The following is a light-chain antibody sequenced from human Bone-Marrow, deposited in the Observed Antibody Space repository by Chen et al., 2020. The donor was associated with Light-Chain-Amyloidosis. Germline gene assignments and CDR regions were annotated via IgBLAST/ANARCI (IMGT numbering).Light chain of an antibody. CDR1: SSDVGGDNH. CDR2: EVT. Sequence: QSALTQPASVSGSPGQSLTIACTGTSSDVGGDNHVSWYQQHPDKAPKLMIYEVTHRPSWVPGRFSGSKSDSTASLTISGHQTEDEADYFCSSYTITNTLVFGSGTRVTVL. V-gene: IGLV2-14*01. CDR3: SSYTITNTLV. J-gene: IGLJ1*01.